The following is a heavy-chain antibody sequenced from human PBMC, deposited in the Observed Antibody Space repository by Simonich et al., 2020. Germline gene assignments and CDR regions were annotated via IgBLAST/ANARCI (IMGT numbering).Heavy chain of an antibody. Sequence: QVQLVQYGAEVKKRGASVKVSCKDSGYTFTGYYMNWVRQAPGQGLGWMGWNNPNSGGPNSAQKFQGRVTMTRDTSTSTAYMELSRLRSDDTAVYYCARVRFEAFDIWGQGTMVTVSS. CDR2: NNPNSGGP. V-gene: IGHV1-2*02. CDR1: GYTFTGYY. J-gene: IGHJ3*02. CDR3: ARVRFEAFDI.